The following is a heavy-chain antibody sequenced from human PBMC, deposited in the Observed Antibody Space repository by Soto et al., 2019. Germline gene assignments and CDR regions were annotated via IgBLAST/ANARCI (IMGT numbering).Heavy chain of an antibody. CDR1: GFSLYTGGVG. Sequence: QITLKVSSPTLVKPTQTLTLTCSFSGFSLYTGGVGVGWIRQPPGKALEWLALLYWDDTRRYNPSLKNTLTIAKDTSENQVVLTVTDMGPVDTGTYFCAHYTTDTYFDVWGKGATVTVSS. J-gene: IGHJ6*04. CDR3: AHYTTDTYFDV. CDR2: LYWDDTR. D-gene: IGHD1-1*01. V-gene: IGHV2-5*02.